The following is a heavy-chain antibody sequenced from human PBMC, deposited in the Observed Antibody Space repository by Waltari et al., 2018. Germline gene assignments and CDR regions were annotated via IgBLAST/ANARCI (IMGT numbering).Heavy chain of an antibody. Sequence: EVQLVESGGGLVQPGGSLRLSCAASGFTFSSYWMSWVRQAPGKGLEWVANRKQDGSEKYYVDSVKGRFTISRDNAKNSLYLQMNSLRAEDTAVYYCARDRYSYGYTPRYFDYWGQGTLVTVSS. J-gene: IGHJ4*02. CDR3: ARDRYSYGYTPRYFDY. V-gene: IGHV3-7*04. D-gene: IGHD5-18*01. CDR2: RKQDGSEK. CDR1: GFTFSSYW.